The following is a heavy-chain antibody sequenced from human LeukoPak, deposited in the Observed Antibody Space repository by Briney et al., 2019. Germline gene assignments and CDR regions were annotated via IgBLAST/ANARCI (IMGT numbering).Heavy chain of an antibody. CDR2: IYWDDDK. Sequence: ESGPTLVKPTQTLTLTCTLSGFSLSTSGVGVGWIRQPPGKALEWLALIYWDDDKRYSPSLNSRLTITKDTSKNQVVLTMTNMDPVDTATYYCTHRGSLGIYGYLWGQGTLVTVSA. V-gene: IGHV2-5*02. J-gene: IGHJ5*02. D-gene: IGHD3-10*01. CDR1: GFSLSTSGVG. CDR3: THRGSLGIYGYL.